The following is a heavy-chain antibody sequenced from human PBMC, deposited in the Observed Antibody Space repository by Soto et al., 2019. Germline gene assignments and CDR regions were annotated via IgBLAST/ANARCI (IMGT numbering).Heavy chain of an antibody. CDR1: GYTFSNYG. V-gene: IGHV1-18*01. CDR3: SRFIMVGGWFDPNYYHGMDV. Sequence: ASVKVSCKTSGYTFSNYGMNWVRQAPGQGLEWMGWISGYNGNTNYAQTVQGRVTMTTDTSTGTVYMELRSLKSDDTAIYYCSRFIMVGGWFDPNYYHGMDVWGQGTTVTVSS. J-gene: IGHJ6*02. CDR2: ISGYNGNT. D-gene: IGHD6-19*01.